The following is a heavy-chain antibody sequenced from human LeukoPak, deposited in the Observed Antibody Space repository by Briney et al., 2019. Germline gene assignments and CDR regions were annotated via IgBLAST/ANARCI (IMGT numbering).Heavy chain of an antibody. J-gene: IGHJ4*02. CDR1: GYSFTSYW. CDR3: ARYSSSGVDY. V-gene: IGHV5-51*01. Sequence: GESLKISCKGSGYSFTSYWIGWVRQMSVKGLEWMGIIYPGASDTRYSPSFQGQVTISVDKSISTAYLQWSSLKASDTAMYYCARYSSSGVDYWGQGTLVTVSS. CDR2: IYPGASDT. D-gene: IGHD6-19*01.